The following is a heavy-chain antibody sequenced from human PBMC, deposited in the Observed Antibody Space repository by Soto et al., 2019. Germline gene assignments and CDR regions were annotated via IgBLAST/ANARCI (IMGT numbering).Heavy chain of an antibody. Sequence: GGSLRLSCAASGFIFSDYYMSWIRQAPGKGLEWLAYISRDGNDIFYADSVDGRFTISRDNAKNSLFLQMDDLRVEDTGMYFCARGAEVSMLTKWFDPWGQGILVTVSS. CDR2: ISRDGNDI. J-gene: IGHJ5*02. V-gene: IGHV3-11*01. CDR3: ARGAEVSMLTKWFDP. D-gene: IGHD3-16*01. CDR1: GFIFSDYY.